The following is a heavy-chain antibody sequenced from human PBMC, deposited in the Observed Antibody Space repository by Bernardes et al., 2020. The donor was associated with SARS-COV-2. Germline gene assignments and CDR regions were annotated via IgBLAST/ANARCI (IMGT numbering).Heavy chain of an antibody. CDR2: IGVPGDT. J-gene: IGHJ4*02. CDR1: GFTFSSYW. V-gene: IGHV3-13*01. Sequence: GGSLRLSCAASGFTFSSYWMSWVRQAAGKGLEWVSTIGVPGDTYYPHSVKGRFTISRDNAENSLFLQMSSLTAGDTAVYYCVIRTTSFDFWGQGTLVTVSS. CDR3: VIRTTSFDF. D-gene: IGHD2-21*01.